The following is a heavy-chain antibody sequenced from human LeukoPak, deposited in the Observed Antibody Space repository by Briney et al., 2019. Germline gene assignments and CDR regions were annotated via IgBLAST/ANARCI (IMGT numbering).Heavy chain of an antibody. CDR3: AKDLTVGYYYDSSGYRRVGAFDI. Sequence: PGGSLRLSCAASGFTFSSYAMSWVRQAPGKGLKWVSAISGSGGSTYYADSVKGRFTISRDNSKNTLYLQMNSLRAEDTAVYYCAKDLTVGYYYDSSGYRRVGAFDIWGQGTMVTVSS. D-gene: IGHD3-22*01. J-gene: IGHJ3*02. CDR1: GFTFSSYA. V-gene: IGHV3-23*01. CDR2: ISGSGGST.